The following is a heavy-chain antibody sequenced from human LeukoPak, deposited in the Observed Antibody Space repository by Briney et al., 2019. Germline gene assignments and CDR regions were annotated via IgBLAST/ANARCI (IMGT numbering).Heavy chain of an antibody. Sequence: SETLSLTCTVSGGSISSHYWSWIRQPPGKGLEWIGYIYYSWSTNYNPSLKSRVTISVDTSKNQFSLKLSSVTAADTAVYYCARHSKKLRTGSAGEFDYWGQGTLVTVAS. CDR3: ARHSKKLRTGSAGEFDY. CDR2: IYYSWST. J-gene: IGHJ4*02. CDR1: GGSISSHY. D-gene: IGHD1-26*01. V-gene: IGHV4-59*11.